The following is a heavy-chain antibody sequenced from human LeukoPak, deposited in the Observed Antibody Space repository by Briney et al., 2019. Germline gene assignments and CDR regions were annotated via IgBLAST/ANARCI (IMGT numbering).Heavy chain of an antibody. CDR1: GASITSSPYY. D-gene: IGHD2-15*01. J-gene: IGHJ6*03. CDR2: IYYRGST. V-gene: IGHV4-39*07. Sequence: SETLSLTCSVSGASITSSPYYWGWIRQPPGKGLEWIGSIYYRGSTYYNPSLKSRVTISVDTSKNQFSLKLSSVTAADTAVYYCARGYCSGGSCYSYYYYNYMDVWGKGTTVTVSS. CDR3: ARGYCSGGSCYSYYYYNYMDV.